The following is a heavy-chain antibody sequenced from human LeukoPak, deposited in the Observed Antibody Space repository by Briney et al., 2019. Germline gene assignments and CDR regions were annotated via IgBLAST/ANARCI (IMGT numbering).Heavy chain of an antibody. D-gene: IGHD6-6*01. CDR3: AREGSIAARERKGWFDP. J-gene: IGHJ5*02. Sequence: ASVKVSCKASGYTFTGYYMHWVRQAPGQGLEWMGWINPNSGGTNYAQKFQGRVTMTRDTSISTAYMELSRLRSDDTAVYYCAREGSIAARERKGWFDPWGQGTLVTVSS. CDR1: GYTFTGYY. V-gene: IGHV1-2*02. CDR2: INPNSGGT.